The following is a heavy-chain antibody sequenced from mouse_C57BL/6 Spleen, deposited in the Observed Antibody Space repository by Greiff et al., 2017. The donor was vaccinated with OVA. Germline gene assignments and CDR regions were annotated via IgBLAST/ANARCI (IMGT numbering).Heavy chain of an antibody. V-gene: IGHV1-15*01. CDR3: TRGGIYY. Sequence: QVQLKESGAELVRPGASVTLSCKASGYTFTDYEMHWVKQTPVHGLEWIGAIDPETGGTAYNQKFKGKAILTADKSSSTAYMELRSLTSEDSAVYYCTRGGIYYGGQGTLVTVSA. D-gene: IGHD2-1*01. CDR1: GYTFTDYE. J-gene: IGHJ3*01. CDR2: IDPETGGT.